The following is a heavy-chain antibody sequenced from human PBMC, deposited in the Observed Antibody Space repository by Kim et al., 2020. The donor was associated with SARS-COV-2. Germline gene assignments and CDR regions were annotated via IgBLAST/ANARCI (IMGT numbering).Heavy chain of an antibody. Sequence: SYAQKLQGRVTMTTDTSTSTAYMELRSLRSDDTAVYYCAREGYSYGTFDYWGQGTLVTVSS. CDR3: AREGYSYGTFDY. V-gene: IGHV1-18*01. J-gene: IGHJ4*02. D-gene: IGHD5-18*01.